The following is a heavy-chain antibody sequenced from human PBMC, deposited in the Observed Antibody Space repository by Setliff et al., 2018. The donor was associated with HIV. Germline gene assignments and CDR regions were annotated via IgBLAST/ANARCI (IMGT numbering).Heavy chain of an antibody. V-gene: IGHV1-2*02. J-gene: IGHJ6*01. CDR3: ARDSYYDSSGYRGGGPGGYYYYGMDV. CDR1: GYTFTGYY. CDR2: INPNSGGT. Sequence: GASVKVSCKSSGYTFTGYYMHWVRQAPGQGLEWMGWINPNSGGTNYAQKFQGKVTMTRDTSISTAYMELSRLRSDDTAVYYCARDSYYDSSGYRGGGPGGYYYYGMDVW. D-gene: IGHD3-22*01.